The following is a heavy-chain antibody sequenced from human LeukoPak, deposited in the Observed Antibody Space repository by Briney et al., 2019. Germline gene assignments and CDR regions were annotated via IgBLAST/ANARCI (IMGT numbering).Heavy chain of an antibody. Sequence: ASVKVSCKASGYTFINYGFTWVRQAPGQGLEWMGWISAYNGNTNYLQEFQGRVTMTTDTSTNTAYMELRSLRSDDTAVYYCARVSTNSRVAGYDPQWYFDLWGRGTLVTVSS. CDR2: ISAYNGNT. CDR1: GYTFINYG. V-gene: IGHV1-18*01. D-gene: IGHD2/OR15-2a*01. J-gene: IGHJ2*01. CDR3: ARVSTNSRVAGYDPQWYFDL.